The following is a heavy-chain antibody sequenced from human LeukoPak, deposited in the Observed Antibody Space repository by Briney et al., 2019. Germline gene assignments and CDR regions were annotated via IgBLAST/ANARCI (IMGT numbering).Heavy chain of an antibody. CDR2: MNPNSGNT. D-gene: IGHD3-22*01. J-gene: IGHJ6*02. V-gene: IGHV1-8*01. CDR1: GYTFTIYD. Sequence: ASVTVSFTSSGYTFTIYDINWVRQAPGQGLEWMGWMNPNSGNTGYAQKFQGRGTMTRNTSISTAYMELSSLRSEDTAVYYCARAMWLFNHYYYYGMDVWGQGTTVTVSS. CDR3: ARAMWLFNHYYYYGMDV.